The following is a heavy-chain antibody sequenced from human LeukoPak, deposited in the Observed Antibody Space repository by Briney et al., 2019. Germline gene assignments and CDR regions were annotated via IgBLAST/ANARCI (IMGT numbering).Heavy chain of an antibody. V-gene: IGHV3-23*01. J-gene: IGHJ4*02. CDR1: GFAFSSYT. D-gene: IGHD6-19*01. CDR2: ISGSGGST. Sequence: GGSLRLSCAASGFAFSSYTMHWVRQAPGKGLEWVSGISGSGGSTYYADSVKGRFTISRDNSKKTLYLQMNSLRAGDTAVYFCAKDMGLAVAAMFDYWGQGILVTVSS. CDR3: AKDMGLAVAAMFDY.